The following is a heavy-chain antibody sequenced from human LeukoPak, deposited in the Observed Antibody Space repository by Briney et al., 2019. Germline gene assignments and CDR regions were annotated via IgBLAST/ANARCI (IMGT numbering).Heavy chain of an antibody. CDR3: AKPLGADDAFDI. CDR2: ISGSGGST. V-gene: IGHV3-23*01. Sequence: GGSLRLSCAASGFTFRNYAMSWVRQAPGKGLEWVSAISGSGGSTYYADSVKGRFTISRDNSKNTLYLQMNSLRAEDTAVYYCAKPLGADDAFDIWGQGTMVTVSS. J-gene: IGHJ3*02. CDR1: GFTFRNYA.